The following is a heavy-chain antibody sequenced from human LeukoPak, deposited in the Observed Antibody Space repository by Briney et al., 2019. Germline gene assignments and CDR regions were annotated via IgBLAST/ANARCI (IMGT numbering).Heavy chain of an antibody. CDR3: ARAYYGSGSYYSLDY. CDR2: IYYSGTT. Sequence: SETLSLTCTVSGGSISTYYWSWVRRPPGKGLEWIGYIYYSGTTNYNPSLRSRATISVDTSKNQFSLKLSSVTAADTAVYYCARAYYGSGSYYSLDYWGQGTLVTVSS. J-gene: IGHJ4*02. CDR1: GGSISTYY. V-gene: IGHV4-59*01. D-gene: IGHD3-10*01.